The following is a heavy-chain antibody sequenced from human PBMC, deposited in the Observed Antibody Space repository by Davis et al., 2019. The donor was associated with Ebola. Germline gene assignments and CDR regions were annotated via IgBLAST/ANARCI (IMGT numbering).Heavy chain of an antibody. CDR3: ARDFQGLSY. V-gene: IGHV3-74*01. D-gene: IGHD3-16*01. J-gene: IGHJ4*02. CDR1: GFAFSSYR. Sequence: PGGSLRLSCAASGFAFSSYRMHWVRQAPGKGLVWVSLINSDEKSTNYADSVKGRFTISRDNAKNRLYLQMNSLRAEDTAVYYCARDFQGLSYWGQGTLVTVSS. CDR2: INSDEKST.